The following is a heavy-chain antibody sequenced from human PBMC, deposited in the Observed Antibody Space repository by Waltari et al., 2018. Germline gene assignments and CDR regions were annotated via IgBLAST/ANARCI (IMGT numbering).Heavy chain of an antibody. D-gene: IGHD2-21*01. J-gene: IGHJ6*03. CDR3: AGNLYCGGDCYSGPPMDV. CDR1: GGTFSSYA. V-gene: IGHV1-69*05. Sequence: QVQLVQSGAEVKKPGSSVKVSCKASGGTFSSYAISWVRQSPGQGLEWMGGIIPIFGTANYAQKFQGRVTITTDESTSTAYMELSSLRSEDTAVYYCAGNLYCGGDCYSGPPMDVWGKGTTVTVSS. CDR2: IIPIFGTA.